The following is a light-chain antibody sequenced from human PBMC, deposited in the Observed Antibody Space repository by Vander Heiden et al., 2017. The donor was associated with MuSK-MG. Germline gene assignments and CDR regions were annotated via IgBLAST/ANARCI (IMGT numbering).Light chain of an antibody. Sequence: ATIPCKSSQSVLYSSNNANYLAWYQQKAVQAPKLLIYWASTRESGVPDRFSGSGFGTEFTLTISSLQAEDVAIYYCQQYKSEALTFGRGTKVEIK. V-gene: IGKV4-1*01. J-gene: IGKJ4*01. CDR3: QQYKSEALT. CDR2: WAS. CDR1: QSVLYSSNNANY.